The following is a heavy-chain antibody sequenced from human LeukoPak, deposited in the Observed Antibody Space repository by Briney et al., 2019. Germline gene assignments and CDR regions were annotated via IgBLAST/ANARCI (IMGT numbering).Heavy chain of an antibody. CDR1: GFTFSSYS. Sequence: GGSLRLSCSASGFTFSSYSMNWVRQAPGKGLEWVSYISSSSSTIYYADSVKGRFTISRDNAKNSLYLQMISLRAEDTAVYYCARVEMATIGDYWGQGTLVTVSS. V-gene: IGHV3-48*01. D-gene: IGHD5-24*01. J-gene: IGHJ4*02. CDR3: ARVEMATIGDY. CDR2: ISSSSSTI.